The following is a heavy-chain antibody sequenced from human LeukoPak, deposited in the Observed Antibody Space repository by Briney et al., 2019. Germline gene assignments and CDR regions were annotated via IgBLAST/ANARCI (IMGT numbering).Heavy chain of an antibody. CDR1: GFTFTSYA. CDR3: ASHLTTMVGIYYYYYYMDV. CDR2: ISGSGSNT. Sequence: PGGSLRLSCAASGFTFTSYAMSWVRQAPGKGLEWVSAISGSGSNTYYADSVKGRFTISRDNSKNTLYLQMNSLRAEDTAVYYCASHLTTMVGIYYYYYYMDVWGKGTTVTVSS. V-gene: IGHV3-23*01. J-gene: IGHJ6*03. D-gene: IGHD3-10*01.